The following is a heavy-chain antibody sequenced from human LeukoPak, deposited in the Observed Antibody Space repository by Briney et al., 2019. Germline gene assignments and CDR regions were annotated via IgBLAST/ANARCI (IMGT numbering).Heavy chain of an antibody. CDR3: ASFQLLSRNWFDP. J-gene: IGHJ5*02. V-gene: IGHV4-39*01. CDR1: GGSISSSSYC. CDR2: IYYSGST. D-gene: IGHD3-22*01. Sequence: SETLSLTCTVSGGSISSSSYCWGWIRQPPGKGLEWIGSIYYSGSTYYNPSLKSRVTISVDTSKNQFSLKLSSVTAADTAVYYCASFQLLSRNWFDPWGQGTLVTVSS.